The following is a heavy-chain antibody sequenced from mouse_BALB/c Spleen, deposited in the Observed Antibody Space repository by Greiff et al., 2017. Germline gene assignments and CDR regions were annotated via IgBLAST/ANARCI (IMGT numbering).Heavy chain of an antibody. D-gene: IGHD2-4*01. CDR2: ISDGGSYT. Sequence: EVQLVESGGGLVKPGGSLKLSCAASGFTFSDYYMYWVRQTPEKRLEWVATISDGGSYTYYPDSVKGRFTISRDNAKNNLYLQMSSLKSEDTAMYYCARGGYYDYDGYAMDYWGQGTSVTVSS. J-gene: IGHJ4*01. V-gene: IGHV5-4*02. CDR1: GFTFSDYY. CDR3: ARGGYYDYDGYAMDY.